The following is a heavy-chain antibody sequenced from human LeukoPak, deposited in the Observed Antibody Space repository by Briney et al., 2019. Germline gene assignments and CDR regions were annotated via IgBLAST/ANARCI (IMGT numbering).Heavy chain of an antibody. CDR3: ARGRDIIASIIDY. V-gene: IGHV4-59*01. Sequence: PSETLSLTCTVSGGSISSYYWSWIRQPPGKGLEWIGYTHYSGRTNYNPSLESRVNMPLDTSKNQFSLKLSSVTAADTSIYYCARGRDIIASIIDYWGQGTLVTVSS. CDR2: THYSGRT. J-gene: IGHJ4*02. CDR1: GGSISSYY. D-gene: IGHD5-12*01.